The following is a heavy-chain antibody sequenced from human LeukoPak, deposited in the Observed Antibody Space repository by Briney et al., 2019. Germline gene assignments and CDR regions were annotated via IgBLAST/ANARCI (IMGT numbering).Heavy chain of an antibody. D-gene: IGHD1-26*01. Sequence: SETLSLTCAVSGYSISSGYYWGWSRQPPGKGREWIGSIYHSGSTYYNPSLKRRVTISVDTSKTQFSLKLSSVTAADTAVYYCARQGWELLAAFDIWGQGTMVTVSS. J-gene: IGHJ3*02. CDR1: GYSISSGYY. CDR2: IYHSGST. V-gene: IGHV4-38-2*01. CDR3: ARQGWELLAAFDI.